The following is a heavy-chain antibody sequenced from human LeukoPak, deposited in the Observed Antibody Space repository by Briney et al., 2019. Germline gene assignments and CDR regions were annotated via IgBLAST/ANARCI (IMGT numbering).Heavy chain of an antibody. CDR2: IYYSGST. CDR3: ECARVAECGSYYSDY. Sequence: SETLSPTCTVDSRFIISAYGSSVRQPPGKGLEWIGYIYYSGSTNYNPSLKSRVTISVDTSKNQFSLKLSSVTAADPAVYYYECARVAECGSYYSDYWGQGTLVTVSS. D-gene: IGHD2-15*01. V-gene: IGHV4-59*08. J-gene: IGHJ4*02. CDR1: SRFIISAY.